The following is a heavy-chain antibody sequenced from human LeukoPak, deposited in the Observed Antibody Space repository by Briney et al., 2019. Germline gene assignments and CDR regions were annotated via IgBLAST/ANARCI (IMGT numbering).Heavy chain of an antibody. CDR1: GGTFSSYA. CDR2: IIPILGIA. D-gene: IGHD6-19*01. CDR3: ARATSPIAVAGTYYYYYGMDV. V-gene: IGHV1-69*04. J-gene: IGHJ6*02. Sequence: GASVKASCKASGGTFSSYAISWVRQAPGQGLEWMGRIIPILGIANYAQKFQGRVTITADKSTSTAYMELSSLRSEDTAVYYCARATSPIAVAGTYYYYYGMDVWGQGTTVTVSS.